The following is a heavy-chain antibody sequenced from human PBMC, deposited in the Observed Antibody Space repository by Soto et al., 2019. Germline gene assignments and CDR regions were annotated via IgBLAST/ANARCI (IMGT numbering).Heavy chain of an antibody. CDR2: IIPIVETP. J-gene: IGHJ5*02. CDR1: GGTFNSYD. D-gene: IGHD3-22*01. Sequence: QVQLVQSGAEVKKPGSSMKVSCKASGGTFNSYDINWVRQAPGQGLEWMGGIIPIVETPKYAQKFQGRVTITADKSTNTVSIELSSLRSEDTAMYYCARLSRPNYYDTSGFFKDNWFDPWGQGTLVTVSS. V-gene: IGHV1-69*06. CDR3: ARLSRPNYYDTSGFFKDNWFDP.